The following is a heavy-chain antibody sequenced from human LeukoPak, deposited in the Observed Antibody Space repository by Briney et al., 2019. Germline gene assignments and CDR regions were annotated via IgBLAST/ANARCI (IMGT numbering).Heavy chain of an antibody. D-gene: IGHD4-23*01. CDR3: ARGRPHGNDY. V-gene: IGHV3-30*04. CDR2: ISYDGSNK. CDR1: GFTFSSYA. Sequence: GGSLRLSCAASGFTFSSYAMHWVRQAPGKGLEWVAVISYDGSNKYYADSVKGRFSISRDNAKNTLYLQMNSLRVEDTAVYYCARGRPHGNDYWGQGTLVTVSS. J-gene: IGHJ4*02.